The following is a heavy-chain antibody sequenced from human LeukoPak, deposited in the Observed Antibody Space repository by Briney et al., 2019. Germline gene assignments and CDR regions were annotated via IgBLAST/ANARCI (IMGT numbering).Heavy chain of an antibody. D-gene: IGHD2-2*01. CDR1: GSTFSDYY. CDR2: ISSSSSYT. Sequence: GGSLRLSCAASGSTFSDYYMSWIRQAPGKGLEWVSYISSSSSYTNYADSVKGRFTISRDNAKNSLYLQMNSLRAEDTAVYYCARDSGVPAAMRYYYGMDVWGKGTTVTVSS. V-gene: IGHV3-11*05. J-gene: IGHJ6*04. CDR3: ARDSGVPAAMRYYYGMDV.